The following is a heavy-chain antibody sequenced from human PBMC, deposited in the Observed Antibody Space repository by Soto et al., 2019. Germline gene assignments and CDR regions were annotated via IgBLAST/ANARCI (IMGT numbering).Heavy chain of an antibody. D-gene: IGHD1-26*01. CDR3: ARGIVGATTYYYYGMDV. V-gene: IGHV1-18*04. CDR2: ISAYNGNT. J-gene: IGHJ6*02. CDR1: GYTFTSYG. Sequence: VKVSCKASGYTFTSYGISWVRQAPGQGLEWMGWISAYNGNTNYAQKLQGRVTMTTDTSTSTAYMELRSLRSDDTAVYYCARGIVGATTYYYYGMDVWGQGTTVTVSS.